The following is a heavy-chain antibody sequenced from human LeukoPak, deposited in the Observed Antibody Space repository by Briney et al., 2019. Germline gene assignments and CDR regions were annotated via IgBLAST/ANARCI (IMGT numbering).Heavy chain of an antibody. J-gene: IGHJ3*02. CDR2: IYYSGST. CDR3: ARGSMIVPVGAFDI. Sequence: PSETLSLTCTVSGGSISSSSYYWGWIRQPPGKGLEWIGSIYYSGSTYYNPSLKSRVTISVDTSKNQFSLKLSSVTAADTAVYYCARGSMIVPVGAFDIWGQGTMVSVSS. D-gene: IGHD3-22*01. CDR1: GGSISSSSYY. V-gene: IGHV4-39*07.